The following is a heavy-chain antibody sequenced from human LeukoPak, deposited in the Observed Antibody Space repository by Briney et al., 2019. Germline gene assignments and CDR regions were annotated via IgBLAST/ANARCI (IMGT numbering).Heavy chain of an antibody. Sequence: GGSLRLSCEASGLTFDDYAMSWVRQAPGKGLEWVSGINWNGVRIGYADSVKGRFTISRDNAENFLYLQMNSLRVEDTALYYCARDGSLTMDAFDIWGQGTMVTVSS. CDR2: INWNGVRI. J-gene: IGHJ3*02. D-gene: IGHD3-10*01. V-gene: IGHV3-20*04. CDR1: GLTFDDYA. CDR3: ARDGSLTMDAFDI.